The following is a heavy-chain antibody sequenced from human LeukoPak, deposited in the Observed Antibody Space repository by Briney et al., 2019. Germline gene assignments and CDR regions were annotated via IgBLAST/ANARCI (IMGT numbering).Heavy chain of an antibody. Sequence: ASVKVPCKASGYTFTGYYMHWVRQAPGQGLEWMGWVNPNSGGTNYAQKFQGRVTMTRDTSISTAYMELSRLRSDDTAVYYYARVYSGYDPQFYFDYWGQGTLVTVSS. CDR2: VNPNSGGT. J-gene: IGHJ4*02. CDR1: GYTFTGYY. CDR3: ARVYSGYDPQFYFDY. V-gene: IGHV1-2*02. D-gene: IGHD5-12*01.